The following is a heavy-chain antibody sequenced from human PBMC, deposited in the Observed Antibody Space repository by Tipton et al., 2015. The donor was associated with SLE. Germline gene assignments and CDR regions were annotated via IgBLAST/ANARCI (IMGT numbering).Heavy chain of an antibody. Sequence: TLSLTCTVSSYSVSSGYFWGWIRQPPGKGLEWIGSIHQSGNTYFNPTLESRVAMSMDRSKNQVFLRLSSVTAADTATYYCARHDYDDNGYYLHYFDDWGQGTLVTVSS. D-gene: IGHD3-22*01. V-gene: IGHV4-38-2*02. CDR1: SYSVSSGYF. CDR3: ARHDYDDNGYYLHYFDD. CDR2: IHQSGNT. J-gene: IGHJ4*02.